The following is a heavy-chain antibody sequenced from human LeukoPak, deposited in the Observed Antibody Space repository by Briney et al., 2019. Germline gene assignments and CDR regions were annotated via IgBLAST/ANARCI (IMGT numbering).Heavy chain of an antibody. D-gene: IGHD1-1*01. CDR3: ARDHNYAFDN. CDR1: GFPFSEYS. V-gene: IGHV3-11*06. CDR2: IGISSGNT. J-gene: IGHJ4*02. Sequence: GGSLRLSCAASGFPFSEYSMDWVRQAPGKGLEWISYIGISSGNTKYADSVKGRFTVSADNARNSLYLQMNSLRVEDTAVYYCARDHNYAFDNWGQGTLVTVSS.